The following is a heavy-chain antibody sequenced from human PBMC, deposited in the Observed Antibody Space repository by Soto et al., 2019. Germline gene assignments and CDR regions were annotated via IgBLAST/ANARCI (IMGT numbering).Heavy chain of an antibody. CDR3: KKQWLFEQNWFEP. J-gene: IGHJ5*02. Sequence: PGVSLRLSCSSSVVSFTTYVVGWFLQAPVKGLEWVSDISSTGLYTYLADSVKGRFTISRDNSKNTLYLQMNSLRVEDRAVYFCKKQWLFEQNWFEPWGQGTLLHVSS. D-gene: IGHD3-22*01. V-gene: IGHV3-23*01. CDR2: ISSTGLYT. CDR1: VVSFTTYV.